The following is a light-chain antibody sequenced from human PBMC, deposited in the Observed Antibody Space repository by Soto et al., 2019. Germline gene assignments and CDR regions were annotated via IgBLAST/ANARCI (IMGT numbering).Light chain of an antibody. Sequence: EIVMTQSQASLSVSPGDRATLSWRASQRSSSDLAWYQQKPSQAPXLLIYXASTRATGIPARFSGSGSGTEFTLTISSLQSEDVAVYYCQQYTNWRTFGQGTKVDIK. V-gene: IGKV3-15*01. CDR2: XAS. J-gene: IGKJ1*01. CDR3: QQYTNWRT. CDR1: QRSSSD.